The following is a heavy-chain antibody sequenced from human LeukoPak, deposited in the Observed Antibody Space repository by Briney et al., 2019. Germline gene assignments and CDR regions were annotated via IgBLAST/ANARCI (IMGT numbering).Heavy chain of an antibody. D-gene: IGHD5-12*01. CDR1: GGSIRSSYYY. J-gene: IGHJ4*02. CDR2: IYDSGSA. Sequence: SETLSLTCTVSGGSIRSSYYYWGWIRQPPGKGLEWIGSIYDSGSAYYNPSLKSRVTISVDTSKNQFSLKLNSVTAADTAVYYCARGASGHPGDWGQGTLVTVSS. V-gene: IGHV4-39*01. CDR3: ARGASGHPGD.